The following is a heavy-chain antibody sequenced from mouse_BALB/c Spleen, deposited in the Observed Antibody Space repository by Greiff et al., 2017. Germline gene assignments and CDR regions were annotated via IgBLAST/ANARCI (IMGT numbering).Heavy chain of an antibody. CDR3: ARHGGGDFDY. CDR2: ISSGGGST. V-gene: IGHV5-12-1*01. D-gene: IGHD1-1*02. J-gene: IGHJ2*01. Sequence: DVKLVESGGGLVKPGGSLKLSCAASGFAFSSYDMSWVRQTPEKRLEWVAYISSGGGSTYYPDTVKGRFTISRDNAKNTLYLQMSSLKSEDTAMYYCARHGGGDFDYWGQGTTLTVSS. CDR1: GFAFSSYD.